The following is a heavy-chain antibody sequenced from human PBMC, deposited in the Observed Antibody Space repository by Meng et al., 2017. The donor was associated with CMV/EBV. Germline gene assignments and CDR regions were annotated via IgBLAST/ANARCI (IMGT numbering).Heavy chain of an antibody. J-gene: IGHJ6*02. Sequence: ASVKVSCKASGYTFTSYDINWVRQATGQGLEWMGWMNPNSGNTGYAQKFQGRVTISVDTSKNQFSLKLSSVTAADTAVYYCARGQGDFWSGYSVYYYYGMDVWGQGTTVTVSS. CDR2: MNPNSGNT. CDR3: ARGQGDFWSGYSVYYYYGMDV. CDR1: GYTFTSYD. V-gene: IGHV1-8*02. D-gene: IGHD3-3*01.